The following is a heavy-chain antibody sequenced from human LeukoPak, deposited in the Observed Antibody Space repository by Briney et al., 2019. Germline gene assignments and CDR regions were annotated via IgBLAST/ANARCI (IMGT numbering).Heavy chain of an antibody. CDR2: INQDGRQI. D-gene: IGHD3-16*01. CDR3: AGSLWPEDY. V-gene: IGHV3-7*01. Sequence: AGGSLRLSCAASGFTFSSYWMSWVRQAPGKGLESVANINQDGRQIYYVDSVRGRFTISRDNAKNSLYLQMNSLRVEDTAVYYCAGSLWPEDYWGQGTLVTLSS. J-gene: IGHJ4*02. CDR1: GFTFSSYW.